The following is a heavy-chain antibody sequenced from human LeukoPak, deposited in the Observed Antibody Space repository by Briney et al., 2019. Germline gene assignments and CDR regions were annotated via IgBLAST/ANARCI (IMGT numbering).Heavy chain of an antibody. CDR1: GGSFSGYY. D-gene: IGHD3-10*01. V-gene: IGHV4-34*01. CDR3: ASGVRGRDYNWFDP. J-gene: IGHJ5*02. Sequence: SETLSLTCAVYGGSFSGYYWSWIRQPPGKGLEWIGEINHSGSTNYNPSLKSRVTISVDTSKNQFSLKLGSVTAADTAVYYCASGVRGRDYNWFDPWGQGTLVTVSS. CDR2: INHSGST.